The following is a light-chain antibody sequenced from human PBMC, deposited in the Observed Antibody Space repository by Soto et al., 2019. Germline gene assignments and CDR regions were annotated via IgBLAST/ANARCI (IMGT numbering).Light chain of an antibody. CDR3: QQRSNWPLT. V-gene: IGKV3-11*01. J-gene: IGKJ4*01. CDR1: QSVSSY. CDR2: DAS. Sequence: EIVLTQSPATLSLSPGERATLSCRASQSVSSYLAWYQQKPGQAPRLLIYDASNRATGVPARFRGSGSGPDFPLTISSLAPEDFAVYYCQQRSNWPLTFGGGTKVEIK.